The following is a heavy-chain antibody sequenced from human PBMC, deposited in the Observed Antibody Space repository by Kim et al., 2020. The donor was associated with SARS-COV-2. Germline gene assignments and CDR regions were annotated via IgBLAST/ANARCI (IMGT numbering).Heavy chain of an antibody. V-gene: IGHV4-34*01. J-gene: IGHJ4*02. D-gene: IGHD2-2*01. Sequence: PSHKSRDTISVDTSKTQFSLKLSSVTAADTAVYYCARVRDIVVVPAAIGYWGQGTLVTVSS. CDR3: ARVRDIVVVPAAIGY.